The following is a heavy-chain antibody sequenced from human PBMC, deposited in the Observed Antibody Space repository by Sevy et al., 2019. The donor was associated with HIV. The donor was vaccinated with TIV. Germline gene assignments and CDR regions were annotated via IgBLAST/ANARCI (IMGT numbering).Heavy chain of an antibody. CDR1: GGSISSGSYY. Sequence: SETLSLTCTVSGGSISSGSYYWSWIRQPAGKGLEWIGRIYTSGSTNYNPSLKSRVTMSVDTSKNQFSLKLSSVTAADTAVYYCARSDYYDSSGYSGWGQGTLVTVSS. V-gene: IGHV4-61*02. CDR2: IYTSGST. CDR3: ARSDYYDSSGYSG. J-gene: IGHJ4*02. D-gene: IGHD3-22*01.